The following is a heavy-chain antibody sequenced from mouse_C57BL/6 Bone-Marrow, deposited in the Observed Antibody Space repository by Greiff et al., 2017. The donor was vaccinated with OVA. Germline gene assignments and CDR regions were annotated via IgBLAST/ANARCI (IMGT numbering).Heavy chain of an antibody. Sequence: QVQLQQPGAELVKPGASVTLSCKASGYTFTSYWMHWVQQRPGRGLEWIGRIDPNSGGTKYNEKLKSKATLTVDKPSSTAYMQVSSLTSEESAVYYGARVRLLCDFDYRGQGTTLTVSA. CDR2: IDPNSGGT. CDR1: GYTFTSYW. V-gene: IGHV1-72*01. D-gene: IGHD2-3*01. CDR3: ARVRLLCDFDY. J-gene: IGHJ2*01.